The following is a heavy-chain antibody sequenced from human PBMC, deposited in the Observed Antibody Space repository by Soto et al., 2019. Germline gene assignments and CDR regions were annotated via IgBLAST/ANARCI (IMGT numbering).Heavy chain of an antibody. V-gene: IGHV3-23*01. Sequence: GGSLRLFCAASGFTFSSYAMSWVRQAPGKGLEWVSAISGSGGSTYYADSVKGRFTISRDNSKNTLYLQMNSLRAEDTAVYYCAKDRGSGSYLYFDYWGQGTLVTVSS. CDR1: GFTFSSYA. J-gene: IGHJ4*02. CDR3: AKDRGSGSYLYFDY. CDR2: ISGSGGST. D-gene: IGHD1-26*01.